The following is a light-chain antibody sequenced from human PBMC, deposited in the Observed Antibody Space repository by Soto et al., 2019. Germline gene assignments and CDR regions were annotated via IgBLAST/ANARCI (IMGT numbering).Light chain of an antibody. CDR1: SSNMGAGYD. Sequence: QAVVTQPPSVSGAPGQRVTISCTGSSSNMGAGYDVHWYQQLPGAAPKLLIYNNNYRPSGVPNRFSGSKSGTSASLAITGLQAEDEADYYCQSYDSSLGGGVFGGGTKLTVL. CDR2: NNN. V-gene: IGLV1-40*01. J-gene: IGLJ3*02. CDR3: QSYDSSLGGGV.